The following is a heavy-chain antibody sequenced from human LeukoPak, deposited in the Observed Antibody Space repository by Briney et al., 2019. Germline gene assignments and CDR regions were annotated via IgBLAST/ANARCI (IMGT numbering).Heavy chain of an antibody. D-gene: IGHD1-1*01. V-gene: IGHV1-18*01. J-gene: IGHJ4*02. CDR3: ARDWVPNKLSLDFDY. CDR2: ISAYNGNT. CDR1: GYTFTSYG. Sequence: ASVKASCKASGYTFTSYGISWVRQAPGQGLEWMGWISAYNGNTNYAQKLQGRVTMTTDTSTSTAYMELRSLRSDDTAVYYCARDWVPNKLSLDFDYWGQGTLVTVSS.